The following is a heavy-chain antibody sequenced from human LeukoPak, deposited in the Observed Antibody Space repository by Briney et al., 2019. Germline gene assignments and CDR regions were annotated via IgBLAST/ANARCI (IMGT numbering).Heavy chain of an antibody. CDR2: IYPGNSDT. J-gene: IGHJ4*02. D-gene: IGHD6-19*01. CDR1: GYRFTSYW. V-gene: IGHV5-51*01. Sequence: GESLKISCEGSGYRFTSYWIGWVRQMPGKGLDWMGIIYPGNSDTRYRPSFQGQVTISADKSISTAYLQWSSLKASDTAMYYCARVQSSGWNLDYWGQGTLVTVSS. CDR3: ARVQSSGWNLDY.